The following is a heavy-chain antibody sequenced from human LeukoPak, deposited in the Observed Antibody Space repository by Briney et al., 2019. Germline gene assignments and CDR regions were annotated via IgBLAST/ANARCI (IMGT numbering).Heavy chain of an antibody. CDR3: AREPRRFGD. CDR2: INPNSGGT. Sequence: ASVKVSCKASGYTFTDYYMHWVRQAPGQGLEWMGWINPNSGGTNYAQKFQGRVTMTSDTSINTAYMELSSLRSDDTAVYYCAREPRRFGDWGQGTLVTVSS. D-gene: IGHD3-10*01. V-gene: IGHV1-2*02. J-gene: IGHJ4*02. CDR1: GYTFTDYY.